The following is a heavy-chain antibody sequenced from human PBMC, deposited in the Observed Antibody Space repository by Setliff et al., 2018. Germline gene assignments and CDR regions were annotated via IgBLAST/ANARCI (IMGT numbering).Heavy chain of an antibody. V-gene: IGHV1-69*05. CDR3: ARERGDIVSTTSYYYYMDV. Sequence: VKVSCKASGYTFTDYYIHWVRQAPGQGLEWMGGIIPIFGTTDYAQKFQGRVTITTDESTSTAYMEMSSLRSEDTAVYYCARERGDIVSTTSYYYYMDVWGKGTTVTVS. D-gene: IGHD5-12*01. J-gene: IGHJ6*03. CDR1: GYTFTDYY. CDR2: IIPIFGTT.